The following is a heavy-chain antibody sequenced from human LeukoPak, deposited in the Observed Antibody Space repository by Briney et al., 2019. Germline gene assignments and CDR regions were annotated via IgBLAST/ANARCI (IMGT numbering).Heavy chain of an antibody. D-gene: IGHD6-13*01. Sequence: PSETLSLTCTVSGGSISGYYWSWIRQPPGKGLEWIGYIYYSGSTNYNPSLKSRVTISVDTSKNQFSLKLSSVTAADTAVYYCARGLYIAAAGPYYFDYWGQGTLVTVSS. CDR3: ARGLYIAAAGPYYFDY. J-gene: IGHJ4*02. CDR2: IYYSGST. V-gene: IGHV4-59*01. CDR1: GGSISGYY.